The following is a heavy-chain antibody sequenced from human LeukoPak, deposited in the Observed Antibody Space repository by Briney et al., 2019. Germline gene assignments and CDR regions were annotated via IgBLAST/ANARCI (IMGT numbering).Heavy chain of an antibody. V-gene: IGHV1-46*01. CDR2: INPIGGST. Sequence: ASVKVSCKASGYTFTTYYMHWVRQAPGQGLGWMGVINPIGGSTNYAQNFQGRVTVTRDSSTNTVYMELSSLRSEDTAVYYCAIISYDAIHWGQGTLVTVSS. D-gene: IGHD3-22*01. CDR3: AIISYDAIH. CDR1: GYTFTTYY. J-gene: IGHJ4*02.